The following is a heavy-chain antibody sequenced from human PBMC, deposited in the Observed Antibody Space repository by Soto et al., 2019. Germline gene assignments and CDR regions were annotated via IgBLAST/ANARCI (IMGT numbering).Heavy chain of an antibody. V-gene: IGHV1-18*01. CDR2: ISAYNGNT. CDR1: GYTFTSYG. D-gene: IGHD3-9*01. J-gene: IGHJ4*02. CDR3: ARLGSTGYSLSFHFDY. Sequence: PGASVKVSCKASGYTFTSYGISWVRQAPGQGLEWMGWISAYNGNTNYAQKLQGRVTMTTDTSTSTAYMELRSLRSDDTAVYYCARLGSTGYSLSFHFDYWGQGTLVTVSS.